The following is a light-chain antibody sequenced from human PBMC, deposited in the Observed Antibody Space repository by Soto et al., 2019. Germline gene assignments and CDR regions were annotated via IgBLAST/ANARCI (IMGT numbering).Light chain of an antibody. CDR1: SSDVGGYNY. CDR3: SSYTSTSTFYV. J-gene: IGLJ1*01. V-gene: IGLV2-14*01. CDR2: DVS. Sequence: QSVLTQPASVSGSPGQSITISCTGTSSDVGGYNYVSWYQQYPGKAPRLMIYDVSNRPSGVSNRFSGSKSGNTASLTISGLQAEDEADYYCSSYTSTSTFYVFGTGTKVTVL.